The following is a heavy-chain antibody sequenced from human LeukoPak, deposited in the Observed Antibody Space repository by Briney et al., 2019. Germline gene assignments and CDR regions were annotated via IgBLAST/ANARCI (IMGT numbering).Heavy chain of an antibody. J-gene: IGHJ4*02. CDR1: GYTFTGYY. CDR3: ARARPIQNIVVVVAAGDY. Sequence: ASVKVSCKASGYTFTGYYMHWVRQAPGQGLEWMGWINPNSGGTNYAQKFQGRVTMTRDTSISTAYMELSRLRSDDTAVYYCARARPIQNIVVVVAAGDYWGQGTLVTVSS. V-gene: IGHV1-2*02. CDR2: INPNSGGT. D-gene: IGHD2-15*01.